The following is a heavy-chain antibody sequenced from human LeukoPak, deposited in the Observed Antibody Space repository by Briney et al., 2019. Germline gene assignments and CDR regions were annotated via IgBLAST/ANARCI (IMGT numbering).Heavy chain of an antibody. CDR2: INPSGGST. CDR1: GYTFTSYY. Sequence: ASVKVSCKASGYTFTSYYMHWVRQAPGQGLEWMGIINPSGGSTSYAQKFQGRGTITSDTSTSTVYMELSRLRSEDTAVYYCARGPGYSSSWAYYFDYWGLGTLVTVS. V-gene: IGHV1-46*01. J-gene: IGHJ4*02. CDR3: ARGPGYSSSWAYYFDY. D-gene: IGHD6-13*01.